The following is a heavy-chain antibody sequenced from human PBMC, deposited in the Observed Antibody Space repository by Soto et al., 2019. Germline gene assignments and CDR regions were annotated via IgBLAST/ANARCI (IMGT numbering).Heavy chain of an antibody. D-gene: IGHD6-13*01. J-gene: IGHJ6*02. Sequence: EVQLVESGGGLVQPGGSLRLSCAASGFTLSSYWMSWVRQAPGKGLEWVANIKQDGSEKDYVDAVKGRLTISRDTAKSSLYLQLNSLRAEDTAVYYCAREYGSSYSPRYYGMDVWGQGTTVTVSS. V-gene: IGHV3-7*05. CDR2: IKQDGSEK. CDR1: GFTLSSYW. CDR3: AREYGSSYSPRYYGMDV.